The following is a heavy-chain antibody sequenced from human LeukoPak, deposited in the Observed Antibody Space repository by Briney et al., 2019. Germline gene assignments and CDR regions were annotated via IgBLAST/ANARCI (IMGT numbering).Heavy chain of an antibody. D-gene: IGHD3-22*01. V-gene: IGHV1-46*01. CDR2: INPSGGST. CDR1: GYTFTSYY. Sequence: ASVKVSCKASGYTFTSYYMHWVRQAPGQGLEWMGIINPSGGSTSYAQKFQGRVTMTRDTSTSTVYMELSSLRSEDTAVYYCARECISYDSSGSNGFDYWGLGTLVTVSS. CDR3: ARECISYDSSGSNGFDY. J-gene: IGHJ4*02.